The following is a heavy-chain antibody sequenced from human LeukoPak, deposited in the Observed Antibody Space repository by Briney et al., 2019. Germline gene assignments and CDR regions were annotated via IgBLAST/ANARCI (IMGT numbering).Heavy chain of an antibody. CDR2: ISYDGSNK. D-gene: IGHD3-10*01. CDR1: GFTFSSYG. J-gene: IGHJ4*02. Sequence: GGSLRLSCAASGFTFSSYGMHWVRQAPGKGLEWVAVISYDGSNKYYADSVKGRFTISRDNSKSTLYLQMNSLRAEDTAVYYCAKFSGPFDYWGQGTLVTVSS. V-gene: IGHV3-30*18. CDR3: AKFSGPFDY.